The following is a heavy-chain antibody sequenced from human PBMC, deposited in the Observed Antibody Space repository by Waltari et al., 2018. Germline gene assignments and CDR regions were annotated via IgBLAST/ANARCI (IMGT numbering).Heavy chain of an antibody. Sequence: QVQLLDPGGGVVHPGRSLRRSWSASGFSFRSCDVHWVRQAPGKGLEWVAVISYDGNYNDYADSVKGRFTISRDNFKNTLSLQMDSLRDEDTAVYYCVKGQGRAAAAKWFDSWGQGTLVTVFS. CDR2: ISYDGNYN. V-gene: IGHV3-30*18. CDR3: VKGQGRAAAAKWFDS. CDR1: GFSFRSCD. J-gene: IGHJ5*01. D-gene: IGHD6-13*01.